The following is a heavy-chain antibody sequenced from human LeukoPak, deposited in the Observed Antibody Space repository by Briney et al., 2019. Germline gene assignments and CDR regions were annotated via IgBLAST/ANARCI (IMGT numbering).Heavy chain of an antibody. CDR2: INPNSGGT. CDR3: ARGPLKNWFDP. CDR1: GYTFTGYY. Sequence: VASVKVSCKASGYTFTGYYMHWVRQAPGQGLEWVGWINPNSGGTNYAQKFQGRITMTTDTSISTAYMELSSLTSDDTAVYYCARGPLKNWFDPWGQGTLVIVSS. V-gene: IGHV1-2*02. J-gene: IGHJ5*02.